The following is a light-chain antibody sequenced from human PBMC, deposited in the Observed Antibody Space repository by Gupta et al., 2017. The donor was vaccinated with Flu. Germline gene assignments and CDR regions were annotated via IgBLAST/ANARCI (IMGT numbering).Light chain of an antibody. J-gene: IGLJ3*02. Sequence: QSLLTQPPSSSGTPRQRVTISCSGSNSNIGRNTLSWYQQLPGAAPKLIIQNDNQRPSGVPVRFSGSKAGTSASLTISGLQAEDEGDFYCATWDDSLNGPVFGGGTRLTVL. CDR2: NDN. V-gene: IGLV1-44*01. CDR1: NSNIGRNT. CDR3: ATWDDSLNGPV.